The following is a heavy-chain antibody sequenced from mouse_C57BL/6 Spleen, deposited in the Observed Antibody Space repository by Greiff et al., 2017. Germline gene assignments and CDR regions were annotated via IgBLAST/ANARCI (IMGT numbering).Heavy chain of an antibody. CDR3: ARRRNYGGFAY. V-gene: IGHV1-50*01. J-gene: IGHJ3*01. Sequence: QVQLQQPGAELVKPGASVKLSCKASGYTFTSYWMQWVKQRPGQGLEWIGEIDPSDSYTNYNQKFKGKATLTVDTSSRTAYMQLSSLTSEDSAVYYCARRRNYGGFAYWGQGTLVTVSA. CDR1: GYTFTSYW. D-gene: IGHD1-1*01. CDR2: IDPSDSYT.